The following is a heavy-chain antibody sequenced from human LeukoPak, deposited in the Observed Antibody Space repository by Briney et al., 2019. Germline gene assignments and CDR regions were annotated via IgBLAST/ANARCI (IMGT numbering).Heavy chain of an antibody. Sequence: SETLSLTCTVSGGSISSYYWSWIRPPPGKGLEWIGYIYYSGSTNYNPSLKSRVTISVDTSKNQFSLKLSSVTAADTAVYYCASQIWDVDTAMVPYFDYWGQGTLVTVSS. J-gene: IGHJ4*02. CDR1: GGSISSYY. CDR2: IYYSGST. V-gene: IGHV4-59*08. CDR3: ASQIWDVDTAMVPYFDY. D-gene: IGHD5-18*01.